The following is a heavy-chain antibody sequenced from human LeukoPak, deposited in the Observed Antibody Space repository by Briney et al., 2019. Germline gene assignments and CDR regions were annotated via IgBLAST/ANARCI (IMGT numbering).Heavy chain of an antibody. CDR2: ISDSDGST. Sequence: GGYLRLSCAASGFTSSNYAMTWVRQAPDKGLEWVSAISDSDGSTYYADSVKGRFTISRDDSQNALYLQMNSLSAEDTAVYYCAKVETSGGANCYALDYWGQGTLVTVSS. CDR3: AKVETSGGANCYALDY. V-gene: IGHV3-23*01. D-gene: IGHD2-2*01. J-gene: IGHJ4*02. CDR1: GFTSSNYA.